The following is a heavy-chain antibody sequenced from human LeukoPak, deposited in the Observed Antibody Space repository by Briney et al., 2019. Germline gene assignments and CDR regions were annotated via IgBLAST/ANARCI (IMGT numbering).Heavy chain of an antibody. CDR3: ARDPVDCSSTSCYSPRFDP. Sequence: ASVTVSCKASGYTFTGYYMHWVRQAPGQGLEWMGWISPNSGGTNYAQKFQGRVTMTRDTSISTAYMELSRLRSDDTAVYYCARDPVDCSSTSCYSPRFDPWGQGTLVTVSS. J-gene: IGHJ5*02. CDR1: GYTFTGYY. D-gene: IGHD2-2*01. V-gene: IGHV1-2*02. CDR2: ISPNSGGT.